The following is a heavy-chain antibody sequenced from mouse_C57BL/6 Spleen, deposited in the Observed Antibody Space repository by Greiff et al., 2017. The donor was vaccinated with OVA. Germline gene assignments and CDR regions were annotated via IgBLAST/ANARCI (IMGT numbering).Heavy chain of an antibody. CDR1: GFNIKDYY. D-gene: IGHD1-1*01. J-gene: IGHJ2*01. V-gene: IGHV14-2*01. CDR2: IDPEDGET. CDR3: ARTDTTVVGDY. Sequence: EVQLQQSGAELVKPGASVKLSCTASGFNIKDYYMHWVKQRTEQGLEWIGRIDPEDGETKYAPKFKGKATITADTSSNTAYLQLSSLTSEDTAVDYCARTDTTVVGDYWGQGTTLTVSS.